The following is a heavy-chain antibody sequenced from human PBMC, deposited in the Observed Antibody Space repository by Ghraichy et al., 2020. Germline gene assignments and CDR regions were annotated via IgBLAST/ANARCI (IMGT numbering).Heavy chain of an antibody. J-gene: IGHJ4*02. CDR3: ARVWGGGRYFDY. D-gene: IGHD3-16*01. CDR2: IYYSGST. Sequence: SETLSLTCTVSGGSISSYYWSWIRQPPGKGLEWIGYIYYSGSTNYNPSLKSRVTISVDTSKNQFSLKLSSVTAADTAVYYCARVWGGGRYFDYWGQGTLVTVSS. V-gene: IGHV4-59*01. CDR1: GGSISSYY.